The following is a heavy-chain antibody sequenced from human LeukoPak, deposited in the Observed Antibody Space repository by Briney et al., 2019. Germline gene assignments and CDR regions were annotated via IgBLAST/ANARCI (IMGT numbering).Heavy chain of an antibody. CDR1: GYTFTSYA. V-gene: IGHV1-3*01. Sequence: ASAKVSCKASGYTFTSYAMHWVRQAPGQRLEWMGWINAGNGNTKYSQKFQGRVTITRDTSASTAYMELSSLRSEDTAVYYCARDGGYCSGGSCYPSGMDVWGQGTTVTVSS. CDR2: INAGNGNT. CDR3: ARDGGYCSGGSCYPSGMDV. J-gene: IGHJ6*02. D-gene: IGHD2-15*01.